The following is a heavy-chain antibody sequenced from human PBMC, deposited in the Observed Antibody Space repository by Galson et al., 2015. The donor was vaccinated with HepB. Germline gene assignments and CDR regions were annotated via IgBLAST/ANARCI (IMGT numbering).Heavy chain of an antibody. CDR1: GFTFSGYG. D-gene: IGHD3-22*01. CDR3: AKDYVHYYDLSLPDLLVDY. J-gene: IGHJ4*02. CDR2: ISYDGSNK. V-gene: IGHV3-30*18. Sequence: SLRLPCAASGFTFSGYGMHWVRQAPGKGLERVAVISYDGSNKYYADSVKGRFTISRDNSKNTLYLQMNSLRAEDTAVYYCAKDYVHYYDLSLPDLLVDYWGQGTLVTVSS.